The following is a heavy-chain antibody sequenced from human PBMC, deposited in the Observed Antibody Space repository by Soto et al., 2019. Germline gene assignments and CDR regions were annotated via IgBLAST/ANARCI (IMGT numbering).Heavy chain of an antibody. J-gene: IGHJ6*02. D-gene: IGHD3-16*01. CDR1: GYIFVNYG. Sequence: QVQLVQSGDEVKKPGASVKVSCKASGYIFVNYGIAWVRQAPGQGLEWMGWISPYTGNTHSATTIQGRLTMPTDTSPSTAYMDLGSLTSYDTAVYYCVMVDNYVTPTPQDVWGQGTTVTVSS. V-gene: IGHV1-18*01. CDR3: VMVDNYVTPTPQDV. CDR2: ISPYTGNT.